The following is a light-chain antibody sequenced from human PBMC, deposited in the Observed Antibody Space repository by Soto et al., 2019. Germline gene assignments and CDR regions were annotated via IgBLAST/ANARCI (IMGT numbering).Light chain of an antibody. Sequence: AIRMTQSRSSLSASTGDRVTITCRASQDIGSYLAWYQQRPGKAPRLLIYTASTLQTGVPPRFSGSGSGTDFTLTVSYLQSEDFATYYCHQYFIYPQTFGQGTKVDIK. CDR3: HQYFIYPQT. CDR1: QDIGSY. J-gene: IGKJ1*01. V-gene: IGKV1-8*01. CDR2: TAS.